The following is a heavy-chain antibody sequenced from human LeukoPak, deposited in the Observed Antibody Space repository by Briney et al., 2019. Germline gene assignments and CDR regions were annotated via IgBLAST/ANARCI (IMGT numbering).Heavy chain of an antibody. Sequence: SETLSLTYTVPGGSVRSSYYWGWIRQPPGKGLEWIGSICSGGNTCYNPSLESRVTISVDSSRSHFFLQLTSATAADTAVYFCARDGPWKSDCWGRGTLVTVSS. J-gene: IGHJ4*02. D-gene: IGHD1-1*01. CDR1: GGSVRSSYY. CDR3: ARDGPWKSDC. V-gene: IGHV4-39*02. CDR2: ICSGGNT.